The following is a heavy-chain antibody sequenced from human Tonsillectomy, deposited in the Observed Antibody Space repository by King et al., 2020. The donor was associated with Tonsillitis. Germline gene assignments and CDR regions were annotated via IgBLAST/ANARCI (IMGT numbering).Heavy chain of an antibody. Sequence: QPVQSGGGVVQPGRSLRLSCAASGFTFSSYAMHWVRQAPGKGLEWVAVISYDGSNKYYADSVKGRFTISRDNSKNTLYLQMNSLRAEDTAVYYCARADSSGYYYGLGAFDIWGQGTMVTVSS. CDR2: ISYDGSNK. D-gene: IGHD3-22*01. CDR3: ARADSSGYYYGLGAFDI. V-gene: IGHV3-30*04. J-gene: IGHJ3*02. CDR1: GFTFSSYA.